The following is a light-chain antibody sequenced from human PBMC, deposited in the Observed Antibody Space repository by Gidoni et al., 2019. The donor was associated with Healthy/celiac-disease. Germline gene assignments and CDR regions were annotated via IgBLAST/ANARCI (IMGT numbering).Light chain of an antibody. CDR1: QDISNY. CDR3: QQYDNLPT. CDR2: DES. V-gene: IGKV1-33*01. J-gene: IGKJ4*01. Sequence: IKMTQSPSSLSASVGDRVTITCQASQDISNYLNWYQQKPGKAPKLLIYDESDLETGVPSRFSGSGSGTDFTFTISSLQPEDIATYYCQQYDNLPTFGGGTKVEIK.